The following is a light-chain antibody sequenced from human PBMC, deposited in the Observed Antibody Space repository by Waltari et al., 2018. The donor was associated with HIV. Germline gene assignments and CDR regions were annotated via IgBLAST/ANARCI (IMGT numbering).Light chain of an antibody. CDR2: AAS. J-gene: IGKJ3*01. V-gene: IGKV1-39*01. Sequence: DIQMTQSPSSLSASVGDRVTITCRASQRISSYLNWYQQKPWKAPKLLIYAASSLQSGVPSRFSGSGTGTDFTRTISSLQPEDFATYYCQQSYSTPPVTFGPGTKVDIK. CDR3: QQSYSTPPVT. CDR1: QRISSY.